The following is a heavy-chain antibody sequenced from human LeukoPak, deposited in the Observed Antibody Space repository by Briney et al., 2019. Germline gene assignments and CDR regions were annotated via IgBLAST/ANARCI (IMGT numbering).Heavy chain of an antibody. CDR3: ASAHGGSGYDRPFDY. J-gene: IGHJ4*02. CDR1: RFYFSTYD. CDR2: IDSSASTT. Sequence: GGSLRLSCTASRFYFSTYDMNWVRQVPGKGLEWVSYIDSSASTTYYAGSVQGRFTISRDNAKNSLYLQMRSLRVEDTAFYYCASAHGGSGYDRPFDYWGQGTLVTVSS. D-gene: IGHD5-12*01. V-gene: IGHV3-48*03.